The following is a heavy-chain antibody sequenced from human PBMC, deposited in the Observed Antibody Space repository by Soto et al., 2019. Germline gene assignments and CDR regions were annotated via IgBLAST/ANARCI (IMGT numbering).Heavy chain of an antibody. J-gene: IGHJ4*02. CDR1: GFTFSSYS. Sequence: GGSLRLSCAASGFTFSSYSMNWVRQAPGKGLEWVSSISSTSSYIYYADSMRGRFTVSRDNSKNSLYLQMNSLRAEDTAVYYCSRITDYCSSSSCSYPFDFWGQGTLVTVSS. V-gene: IGHV3-21*01. CDR2: ISSTSSYI. CDR3: SRITDYCSSSSCSYPFDF. D-gene: IGHD2-2*01.